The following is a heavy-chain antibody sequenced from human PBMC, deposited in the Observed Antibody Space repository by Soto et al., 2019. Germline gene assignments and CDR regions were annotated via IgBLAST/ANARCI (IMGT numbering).Heavy chain of an antibody. CDR1: GFTFSSYW. Sequence: GGSLRLSCAASGFTFSSYWMSWVRQAPGKGLEWVANIKQDGSEKYYVDSVKGRFTISRDNAKNSPYLQMNSLRAEDTAVYYCARRESAGTLYFDYWGQGTLVTVSS. J-gene: IGHJ4*02. CDR3: ARRESAGTLYFDY. D-gene: IGHD6-19*01. CDR2: IKQDGSEK. V-gene: IGHV3-7*01.